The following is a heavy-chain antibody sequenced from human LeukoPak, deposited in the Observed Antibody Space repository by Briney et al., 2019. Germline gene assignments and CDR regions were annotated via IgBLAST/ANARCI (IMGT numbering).Heavy chain of an antibody. Sequence: GGSLRLSCAASGFVFSDYSMNWVRQAPGKRLEGVSNIRGSGSGSGSGMYYADSVKGRFTISRDNAKNSLYLQMSSLRAEDTAFYYCARDNNWGFDFWGQGALVTVSS. CDR2: IRGSGSGSGSGM. V-gene: IGHV3-48*04. CDR3: ARDNNWGFDF. D-gene: IGHD7-27*01. CDR1: GFVFSDYS. J-gene: IGHJ4*02.